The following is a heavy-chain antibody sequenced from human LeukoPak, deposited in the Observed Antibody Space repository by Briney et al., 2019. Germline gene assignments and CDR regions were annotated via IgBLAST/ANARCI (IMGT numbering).Heavy chain of an antibody. V-gene: IGHV1-18*01. CDR3: ARDPRGYTAFGDY. CDR1: GYTFTSYG. D-gene: IGHD5-24*01. Sequence: ASVKVSCKASGYTFTSYGISWVRQAPGQGLEWMGWISAYNGNTNYAQKFQGRVTMTRDTSTSTVYMELSSLRSEDTAVYYCARDPRGYTAFGDYWGQGTLVTVSS. J-gene: IGHJ4*02. CDR2: ISAYNGNT.